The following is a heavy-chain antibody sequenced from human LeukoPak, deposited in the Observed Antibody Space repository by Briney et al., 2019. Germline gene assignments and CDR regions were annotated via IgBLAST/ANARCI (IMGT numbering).Heavy chain of an antibody. CDR1: GGSISSGGYS. Sequence: PSQTLSLTCAVSGGSISSGGYSWSWIRQPPGKGLEWIGYIYYSGSTNYNPSLKSRVTISVDTSKNQFSLKLSSVTAADTAVYYCASGAGARFDYWGQGTLVTASS. CDR3: ASGAGARFDY. V-gene: IGHV4-30-4*07. CDR2: IYYSGST. J-gene: IGHJ4*02. D-gene: IGHD1-26*01.